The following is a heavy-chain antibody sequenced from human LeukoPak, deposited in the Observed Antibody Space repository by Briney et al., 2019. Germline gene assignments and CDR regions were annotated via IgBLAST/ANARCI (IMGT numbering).Heavy chain of an antibody. CDR2: ISYDGRQN. CDR3: ARDTKLYDFWSGYYKGDDY. Sequence: PGGSLRLSCAASGFTFSTYAMNWVRQAPGKGLEWVAVISYDGRQNYYADSVKGRFTISRDNSKNTLYLQMNSLRAEDTAVYYCARDTKLYDFWSGYYKGDDYWGQGTLVTVSS. J-gene: IGHJ4*02. D-gene: IGHD3-3*01. CDR1: GFTFSTYA. V-gene: IGHV3-30*04.